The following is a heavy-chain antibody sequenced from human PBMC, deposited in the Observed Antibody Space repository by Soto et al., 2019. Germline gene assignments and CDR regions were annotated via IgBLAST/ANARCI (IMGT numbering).Heavy chain of an antibody. V-gene: IGHV4-31*03. D-gene: IGHD3-3*01. Sequence: SETLSLTCTVSGGSISSGGYYWSWIRQHPGKGLEWIGYIYYSGSTYYNPSLRSRVTISVDTSKNQFSLKLSSVTAADTAVYYCARAAIFGVVIIRNWFDPWGQGTLVTVSS. J-gene: IGHJ5*02. CDR1: GGSISSGGYY. CDR3: ARAAIFGVVIIRNWFDP. CDR2: IYYSGST.